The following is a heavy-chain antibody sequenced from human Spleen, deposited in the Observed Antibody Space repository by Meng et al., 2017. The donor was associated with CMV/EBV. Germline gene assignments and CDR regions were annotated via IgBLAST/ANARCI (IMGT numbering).Heavy chain of an antibody. V-gene: IGHV1-2*02. Sequence: ASVKVSCKASGYTLTGYYMHWVRQAPGQGLEWMGWINPNSGGTNYAQKFQGRVTMTRDTSTSTVYMELSSLRSEDTAVYYYARGGGNRKDIVVVPAATKFYYYYYGMDVWGQGTTVTVSS. CDR3: ARGGGNRKDIVVVPAATKFYYYYYGMDV. CDR2: INPNSGGT. D-gene: IGHD2-2*01. CDR1: GYTLTGYY. J-gene: IGHJ6*02.